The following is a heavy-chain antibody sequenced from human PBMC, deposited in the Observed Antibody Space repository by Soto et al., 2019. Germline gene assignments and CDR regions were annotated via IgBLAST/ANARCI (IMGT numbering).Heavy chain of an antibody. CDR2: IYYSGST. Sequence: QVQLQESGPGLVKPSQTLFLTCTVSGGSISSGGYYWSWIRQHPGKGLEWIGYIYYSGSTYYNPSLKSRVTISVDTSKNQFSLKLSSVTAADTAVYYCAREGNTKQPTANIDYWGQGTLVTVSS. J-gene: IGHJ4*02. D-gene: IGHD1-1*01. CDR3: AREGNTKQPTANIDY. CDR1: GGSISSGGYY. V-gene: IGHV4-31*03.